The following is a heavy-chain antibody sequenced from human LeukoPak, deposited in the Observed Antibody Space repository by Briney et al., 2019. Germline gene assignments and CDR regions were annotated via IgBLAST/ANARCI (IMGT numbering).Heavy chain of an antibody. Sequence: GGSLRLSCAASGFTFSSYAMSWVRQAPGKGLEWVSAISGSGGSTYYADSVKGRFTISRDNSKNTLYLQMNSLRAEDTAVYYCAKEDDDYGDCPASGGAFDIWGQGTMVTVSS. CDR1: GFTFSSYA. CDR2: ISGSGGST. CDR3: AKEDDDYGDCPASGGAFDI. V-gene: IGHV3-23*01. D-gene: IGHD4-17*01. J-gene: IGHJ3*02.